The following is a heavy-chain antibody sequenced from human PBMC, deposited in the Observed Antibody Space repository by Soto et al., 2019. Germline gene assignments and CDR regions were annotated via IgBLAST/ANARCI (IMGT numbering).Heavy chain of an antibody. Sequence: ASVKVSCKASGYTFTSYAMHWVRQAPGQRLEWMGWINAGNGNTKYSQKLQGRVTMTTDTSTSTAYMELRSLISDDTAVYYCARGVDPYDFWSAFDYWGQGTLVTVSS. V-gene: IGHV1-3*01. CDR3: ARGVDPYDFWSAFDY. J-gene: IGHJ4*02. CDR1: GYTFTSYA. D-gene: IGHD3-3*01. CDR2: INAGNGNT.